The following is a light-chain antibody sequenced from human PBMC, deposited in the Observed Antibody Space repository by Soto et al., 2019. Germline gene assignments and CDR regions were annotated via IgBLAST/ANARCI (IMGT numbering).Light chain of an antibody. CDR3: SSYTSSSTLV. J-gene: IGLJ1*01. Sequence: QSALTQPASVSGSPGQSITISCTGTSSDVGGYKYVSWYQQHPGKAPKLVICEVSNRPSGVSNRFSGSKSGNTASLTISGLQAEDEADYYCSSYTSSSTLVFGTGTKVTVL. V-gene: IGLV2-14*01. CDR1: SSDVGGYKY. CDR2: EVS.